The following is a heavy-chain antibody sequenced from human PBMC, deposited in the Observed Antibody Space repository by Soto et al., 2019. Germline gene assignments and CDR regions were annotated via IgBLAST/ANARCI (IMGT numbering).Heavy chain of an antibody. CDR1: QFTFRSYG. CDR3: ARHLRSTTTPPRVWFDT. Sequence: LRLSCATSQFTFRSYGMHWVRQAPGKGLQWVAHISYDGHTQDLADSVKGRFTVSRDNSKNTLKLSSVTAVDTAVYYCARHLRSTTTPPRVWFDTWGLGTLVTVSS. D-gene: IGHD1-1*01. V-gene: IGHV3-30*03. CDR2: ISYDGHTQ. J-gene: IGHJ5*02.